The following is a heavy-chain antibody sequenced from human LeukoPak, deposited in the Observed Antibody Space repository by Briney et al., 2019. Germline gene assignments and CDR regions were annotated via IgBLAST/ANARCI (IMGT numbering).Heavy chain of an antibody. V-gene: IGHV3-21*01. CDR1: GFTFSSYS. Sequence: GGSLRLSCAASGFTFSSYSMNWVRQAPGKGLEWVSSISSSSSYIYYADSVKGRFTISRDNAKNSLYLQMNSLRAEDTAVYYCVRDSVGFRDGFDLWGQGTLVTVPS. CDR3: VRDSVGFRDGFDL. J-gene: IGHJ3*01. D-gene: IGHD1-26*01. CDR2: ISSSSSYI.